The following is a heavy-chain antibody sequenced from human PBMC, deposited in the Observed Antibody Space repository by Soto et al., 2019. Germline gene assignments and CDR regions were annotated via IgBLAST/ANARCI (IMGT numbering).Heavy chain of an antibody. CDR2: INPNSGGT. V-gene: IGHV1-2*04. J-gene: IGHJ6*02. D-gene: IGHD1-26*01. CDR1: GYTFTGYY. Sequence: GASVKVSCKASGYTFTGYYMHWVRQAPGQGLEWMGWINPNSGGTNYAQKFQGWVTMTRDTSISTAYMELSRLRSDDTAVYCCARDLRGGSYIYYNYGMDVWGQGITVTVSS. CDR3: ARDLRGGSYIYYNYGMDV.